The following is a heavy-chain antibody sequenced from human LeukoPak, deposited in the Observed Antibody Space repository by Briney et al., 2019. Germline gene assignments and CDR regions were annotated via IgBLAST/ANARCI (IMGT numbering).Heavy chain of an antibody. J-gene: IGHJ5*02. CDR2: MNPNNGNT. D-gene: IGHD6-13*01. V-gene: IGHV1-8*01. Sequence: ASVKVSCNASGYTFTSYDINWLRQATGQGLEWMGWMNPNNGNTGYAQRFQGRVTMTRNTSISKAYMELSSLRSEATAVYSCARVRSQNSSRGSWFEPWGQGTLVTVSS. CDR1: GYTFTSYD. CDR3: ARVRSQNSSRGSWFEP.